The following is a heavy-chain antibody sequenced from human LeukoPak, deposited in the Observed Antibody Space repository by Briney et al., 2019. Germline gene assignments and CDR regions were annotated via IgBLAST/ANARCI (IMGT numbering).Heavy chain of an antibody. Sequence: GGSLRLSCAASGFTFRSYWMSWVRRAPGKGLEWVANIKEDGSQKYYVDAVKGRFTISRDNAENSLYLEMKSLRAEDTAVYYCATCSGGSCYSDFWGQGTLVTVSS. V-gene: IGHV3-7*01. J-gene: IGHJ4*02. CDR3: ATCSGGSCYSDF. CDR2: IKEDGSQK. CDR1: GFTFRSYW. D-gene: IGHD2-15*01.